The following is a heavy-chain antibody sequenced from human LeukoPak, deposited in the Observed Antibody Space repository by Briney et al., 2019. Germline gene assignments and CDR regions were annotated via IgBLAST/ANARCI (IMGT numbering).Heavy chain of an antibody. V-gene: IGHV4-39*01. CDR2: IYYSGST. CDR3: ARGVNSGYFDY. CDR1: GGSISSNNYY. J-gene: IGHJ4*02. D-gene: IGHD1-26*01. Sequence: SETLSLTCTVSGGSISSNNYYWGWIRQPPGKGLEWIGSIYYSGSTYYNPSLKSRVTISVDTSKNQFSLKLSSVTAADTAVYYCARGVNSGYFDYCGQGTLVTVSS.